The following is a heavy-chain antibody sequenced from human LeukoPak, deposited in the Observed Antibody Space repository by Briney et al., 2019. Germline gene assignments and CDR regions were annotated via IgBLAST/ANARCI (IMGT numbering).Heavy chain of an antibody. V-gene: IGHV4-38-2*02. CDR3: ARETLSGYDGNDAFDI. J-gene: IGHJ3*02. D-gene: IGHD5-12*01. CDR2: IYHSGGT. CDR1: GYSISSGYY. Sequence: PSETLSLTCAVSGYSISSGYYWGWIRQPPGQGLEWIGSIYHSGGTYYNPSLKSRVTISVDTSKNQFSLKLSSVTAADTAVYYCARETLSGYDGNDAFDIWGQGTMVSVSS.